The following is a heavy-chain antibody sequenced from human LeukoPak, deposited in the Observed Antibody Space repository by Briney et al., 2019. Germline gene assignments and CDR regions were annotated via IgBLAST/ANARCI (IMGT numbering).Heavy chain of an antibody. V-gene: IGHV3-23*01. D-gene: IGHD5-18*01. CDR3: AKAPNTAGDY. CDR2: ISGSGGST. J-gene: IGHJ4*02. CDR1: GFTFDDYA. Sequence: PGRSLRLSCAASGFTFDDYAMHWVRQAPGKGLEWVSAISGSGGSTYYADSVKGRFTISRDNSKNTLYLQMNSLRAEDTAVYYCAKAPNTAGDYWGQGTLVTVSS.